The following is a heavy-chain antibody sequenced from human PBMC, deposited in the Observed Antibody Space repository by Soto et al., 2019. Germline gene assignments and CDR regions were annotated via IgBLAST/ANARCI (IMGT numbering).Heavy chain of an antibody. V-gene: IGHV3-74*01. CDR2: ISGDGRTT. J-gene: IGHJ4*02. D-gene: IGHD3-9*01. Sequence: PGGSLRLSCAASGFTFSSYWMHWVHQAPGKGLVWVSRISGDGRTTSYVDSVKGRLTISRDNAKNTLFLQVNSLSVEDSGVYFCKSEDHKDILTGYFDYWGQGSLVTVSS. CDR1: GFTFSSYW. CDR3: KSEDHKDILTGYFDY.